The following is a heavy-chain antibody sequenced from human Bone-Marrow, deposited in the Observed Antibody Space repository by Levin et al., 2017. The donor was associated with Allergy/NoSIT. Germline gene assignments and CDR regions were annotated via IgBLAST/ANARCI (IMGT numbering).Heavy chain of an antibody. J-gene: IGHJ5*02. CDR3: ARKRGSSWYLWFDP. V-gene: IGHV3-21*01. D-gene: IGHD6-13*01. CDR2: ITSSGSYI. CDR1: GFTFSSYS. Sequence: GGSLRLSCAASGFTFSSYSMNWVRQAPGKGLDWVSSITSSGSYIYYADSVQGRFTISRDNAKNSLFLQMSSLRAEDTAVYYCARKRGSSWYLWFDPWGQGTLVTVSS.